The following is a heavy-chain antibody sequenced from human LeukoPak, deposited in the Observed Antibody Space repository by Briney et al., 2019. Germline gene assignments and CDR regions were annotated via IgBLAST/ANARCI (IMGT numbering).Heavy chain of an antibody. CDR2: MYYSGST. CDR3: ARDLIVPDAMTGSGSYSTDY. D-gene: IGHD3-10*01. CDR1: GGSISSSGYY. V-gene: IGHV4-39*07. Sequence: PSETLSLTCTVSGGSISSSGYYWGWIRQPPGKGLEWIGSMYYSGSTYYNPSLKSRVTISVDTSKNHFSLKLSSVTAADTAVYYCARDLIVPDAMTGSGSYSTDYWGQGTLATVSS. J-gene: IGHJ4*02.